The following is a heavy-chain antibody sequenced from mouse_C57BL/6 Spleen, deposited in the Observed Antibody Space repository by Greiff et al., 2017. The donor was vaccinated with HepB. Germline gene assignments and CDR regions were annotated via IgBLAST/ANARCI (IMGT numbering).Heavy chain of an antibody. CDR1: GYTFTDYE. CDR3: TEGNYVWFAY. V-gene: IGHV1-15*01. Sequence: QVQLKQSGAELVRPGASVTLSCKASGYTFTDYEMHWVKQTPVHGLEWIGAIDPETGGTAYNQKFKGKAILTADKSSSTAYMELRSLTSEDSAVYYCTEGNYVWFAYWGQGTLVTVSA. J-gene: IGHJ3*01. CDR2: IDPETGGT. D-gene: IGHD2-1*01.